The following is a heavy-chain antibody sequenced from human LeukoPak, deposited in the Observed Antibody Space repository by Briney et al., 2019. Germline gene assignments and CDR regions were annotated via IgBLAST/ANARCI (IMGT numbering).Heavy chain of an antibody. Sequence: GGSLRLSCTASGFTFSTYATHWVRQAPGKGLEYVSGISGNGRSTFYASSVKGRFTVSRDNSKDTLYLQMGSLRAEDMAVYYCTRDIGRLRGDAFDFWGQGTMVTVSS. CDR2: ISGNGRST. CDR1: GFTFSTYA. CDR3: TRDIGRLRGDAFDF. J-gene: IGHJ3*01. V-gene: IGHV3-64*01. D-gene: IGHD2-15*01.